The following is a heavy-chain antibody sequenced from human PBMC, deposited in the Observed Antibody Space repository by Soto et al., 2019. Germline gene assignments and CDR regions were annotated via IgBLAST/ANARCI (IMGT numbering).Heavy chain of an antibody. CDR1: GYTFTRYG. CDR2: ISGYNGDT. V-gene: IGHV1-18*01. J-gene: IGHJ6*02. D-gene: IGHD2-8*01. Sequence: ASVKVSWKASGYTFTRYGISWGRQAPGQGLEWMGWISGYNGDTNYAQKFQGRVTMTIDTPTTTVYMELRSLTSDDTAVYYCAKNGQPPYYYYGMEVWGQGTTVTVSS. CDR3: AKNGQPPYYYYGMEV.